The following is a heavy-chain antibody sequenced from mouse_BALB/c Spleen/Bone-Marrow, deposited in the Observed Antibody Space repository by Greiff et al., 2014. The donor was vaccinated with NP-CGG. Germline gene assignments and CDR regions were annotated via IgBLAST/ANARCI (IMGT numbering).Heavy chain of an antibody. V-gene: IGHV1S29*02. Sequence: EVQLQQSGPELVKPGASVKISCKASGYTFTDYNMQWVKQSHGKSLEWIGYIYPYNGYTGYNQKFKSKATLTVDNSSSTAYMKYRSLTSEDSAVYSCARSRVPHAMDYWGQGTSVTVSS. CDR3: ARSRVPHAMDY. CDR2: IYPYNGYT. CDR1: GYTFTDYN. J-gene: IGHJ4*01.